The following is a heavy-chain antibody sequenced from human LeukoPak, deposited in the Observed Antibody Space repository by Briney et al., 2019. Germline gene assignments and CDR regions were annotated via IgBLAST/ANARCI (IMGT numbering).Heavy chain of an antibody. Sequence: SQTLSLTCVISGDSVSSNTAAWNWIRQSPSRGLEWLGRTYYRAKWFNDHAVSVKSRIIINPDTSKNQFSLRLNSVTPEDTAVYYCVRGGSSGWPFDYWGQGTLVTVSS. CDR1: GDSVSSNTAA. V-gene: IGHV6-1*01. D-gene: IGHD6-19*01. CDR2: TYYRAKWFN. CDR3: VRGGSSGWPFDY. J-gene: IGHJ4*02.